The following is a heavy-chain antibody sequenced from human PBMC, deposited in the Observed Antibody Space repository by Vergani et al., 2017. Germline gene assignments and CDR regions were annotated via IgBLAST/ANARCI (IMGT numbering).Heavy chain of an antibody. CDR1: GATFRSNT. CDR3: ARERLVSRLGELSLNWFDP. V-gene: IGHV1-69*08. CDR2: IIPVLGKT. D-gene: IGHD3-16*02. J-gene: IGHJ5*02. Sequence: AEVKKPGSSVKVSCKASGATFRSNTISWVRQVPGQGLEWMGRIIPVLGKTKYAQDFQGRLTITADTSTSTAYMELTSLRSQDTAVYYCARERLVSRLGELSLNWFDPWGQGTLVTVSS.